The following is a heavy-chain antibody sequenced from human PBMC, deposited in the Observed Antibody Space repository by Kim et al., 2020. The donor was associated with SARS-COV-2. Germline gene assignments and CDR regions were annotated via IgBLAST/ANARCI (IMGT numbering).Heavy chain of an antibody. J-gene: IGHJ6*02. V-gene: IGHV3-21*01. CDR3: ARVSPPQSHNGMDV. Sequence: YADTMGGRFTLPRDNAKNSLYLQMNSLRAEDTAVYYCARVSPPQSHNGMDVWGQGTPLIVSS.